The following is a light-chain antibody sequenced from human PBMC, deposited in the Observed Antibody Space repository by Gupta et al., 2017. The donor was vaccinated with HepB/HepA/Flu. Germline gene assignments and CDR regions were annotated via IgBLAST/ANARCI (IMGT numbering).Light chain of an antibody. Sequence: DIQMTKSQSSLSASVGDRVTITCRASQDIRNELSWDQQKPGKAPKGLIYGASNLQSGVPSRCSGSGSGTEFTLTISDLQPEEFATYYCRQYKNYPRTFGQGTRVEIK. CDR3: RQYKNYPRT. CDR1: QDIRNE. CDR2: GAS. V-gene: IGKV1-17*02. J-gene: IGKJ1*01.